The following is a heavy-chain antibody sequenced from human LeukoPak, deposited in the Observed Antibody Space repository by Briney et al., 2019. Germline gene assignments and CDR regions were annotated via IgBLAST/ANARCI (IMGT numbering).Heavy chain of an antibody. V-gene: IGHV1-18*01. D-gene: IGHD3-10*01. J-gene: IGHJ4*02. CDR2: ISAYNGYT. CDR1: GYTFSNYG. Sequence: ASVKVSCKASGYTFSNYGICWVRQAPGQGLEWMGWISAYNGYTNYAQKLQGRVTMTTDTSTSTAYMELSRLRSDDTAVYYCARGQMYYYGSGPFDYWGQGTLVTVSS. CDR3: ARGQMYYYGSGPFDY.